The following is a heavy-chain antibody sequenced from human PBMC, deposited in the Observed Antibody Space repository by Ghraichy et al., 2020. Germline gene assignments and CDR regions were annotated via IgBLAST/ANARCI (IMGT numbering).Heavy chain of an antibody. Sequence: SQTLSLTCAISGASVSSNSAAWNWIRQSPSRGLEWLGRTYYRSKWYHDSAVSVKSRITINPDTSKNQFSLQLNSVTPEDTAVYYCAREGMDVVVVIKWFDLSGQGTLVTVSS. CDR1: GASVSSNSAA. V-gene: IGHV6-1*01. CDR2: TYYRSKWYH. D-gene: IGHD2-21*01. J-gene: IGHJ5*02. CDR3: AREGMDVVVVIKWFDL.